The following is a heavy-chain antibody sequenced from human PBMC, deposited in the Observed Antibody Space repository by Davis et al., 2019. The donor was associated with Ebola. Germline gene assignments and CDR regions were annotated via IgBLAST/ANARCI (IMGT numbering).Heavy chain of an antibody. Sequence: PGGSLRLSCAASGFTFTDYYMGWIRQAPGKGLEWVSYISGDSLYTNYADSVRGRLTISRDDAKNSLYLQMNYLRAEDTAMYFCARGVAVDGFYFEYWGRGTLVTVSS. CDR1: GFTFTDYY. J-gene: IGHJ4*02. D-gene: IGHD6-19*01. V-gene: IGHV3-11*05. CDR3: ARGVAVDGFYFEY. CDR2: ISGDSLYT.